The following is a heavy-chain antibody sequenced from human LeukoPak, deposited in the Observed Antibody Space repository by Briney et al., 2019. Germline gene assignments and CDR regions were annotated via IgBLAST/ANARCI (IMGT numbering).Heavy chain of an antibody. V-gene: IGHV1-18*01. D-gene: IGHD3-22*01. Sequence: ASVKVSCKASGYTFTSYGISWVRQAPGQGLEWMGWISAYNGNTNCAQKLQGRVTMTTDTSTSTAYMELRSLRSDDTAVYYCARGYDSSGYYALVPVYLYALDPWGQGTLVTVSS. CDR2: ISAYNGNT. CDR3: ARGYDSSGYYALVPVYLYALDP. J-gene: IGHJ5*02. CDR1: GYTFTSYG.